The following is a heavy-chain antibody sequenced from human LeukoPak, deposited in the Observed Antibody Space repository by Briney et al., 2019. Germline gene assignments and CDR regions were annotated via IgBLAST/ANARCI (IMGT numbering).Heavy chain of an antibody. D-gene: IGHD6-19*01. J-gene: IGHJ4*02. Sequence: GGSLRLSCAASGXTFSSYWMHWVRQAPGKGLVWVSRINSDGSSTGYADSVKGRFTISRDNAKNTLYLQMNSLRAEDTAVYYCARGRSSGWYARYETNPTDYWGQGTLVTVSS. CDR2: INSDGSST. V-gene: IGHV3-74*01. CDR1: GXTFSSYW. CDR3: ARGRSSGWYARYETNPTDY.